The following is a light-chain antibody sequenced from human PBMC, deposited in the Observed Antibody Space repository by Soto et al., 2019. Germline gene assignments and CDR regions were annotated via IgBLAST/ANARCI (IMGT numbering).Light chain of an antibody. CDR1: QNIERY. Sequence: DIQMTQSPSTLSSSVGDIATINCRACQNIERYMAWYQQKPGRAPSLIIYDASTLERGVPSRFSGSGSGTEFTLILSSLQPDDFATYYCQQFKDYFWTFGQGTKVDIK. V-gene: IGKV1-5*01. CDR2: DAS. J-gene: IGKJ1*01. CDR3: QQFKDYFWT.